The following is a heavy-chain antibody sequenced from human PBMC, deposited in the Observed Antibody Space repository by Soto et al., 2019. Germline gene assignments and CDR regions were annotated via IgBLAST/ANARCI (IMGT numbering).Heavy chain of an antibody. D-gene: IGHD1-26*01. CDR3: AGRGSGSYYDY. Sequence: EVQLLESGGGLVQPGGSLRLSCAASGFTFSSYAMRWVRQAPGKGLEWVSAISGSGGSTYYADSVKGRFTISRDNSKNTRYLEMNSLRAEDTAVYYCAGRGSGSYYDYWGQGTLVTVSS. J-gene: IGHJ4*02. V-gene: IGHV3-23*01. CDR2: ISGSGGST. CDR1: GFTFSSYA.